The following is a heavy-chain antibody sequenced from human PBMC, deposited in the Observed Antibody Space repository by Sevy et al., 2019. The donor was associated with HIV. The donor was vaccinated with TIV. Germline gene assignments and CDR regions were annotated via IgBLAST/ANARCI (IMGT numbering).Heavy chain of an antibody. D-gene: IGHD4-17*01. CDR3: AKNRGAGDRAPWYYYYMDV. V-gene: IGHV3-23*01. J-gene: IGHJ6*03. CDR1: GFTFSSYA. Sequence: GGSLRLSCAASGFTFSSYAMSWVRQAPGKGLEWVSAISGSGGSTYYADSVKGRFTISRDNSKNTLYLQMNSLRAEDTAVYYCAKNRGAGDRAPWYYYYMDVWGKGTTVTVSS. CDR2: ISGSGGST.